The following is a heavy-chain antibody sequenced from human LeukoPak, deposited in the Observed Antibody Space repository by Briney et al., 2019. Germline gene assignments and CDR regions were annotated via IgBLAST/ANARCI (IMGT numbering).Heavy chain of an antibody. Sequence: PSETLSLTCTVSGGSISSGDYYWSWIRQPPGKGLEWIGEINHSGSTNYNPSLKSRVTISVDTSKNQFSLKLSSVTAADTAVYYCASPYSNYGAFDIWGQGTMVTVSS. J-gene: IGHJ3*02. D-gene: IGHD4-11*01. CDR2: INHSGST. CDR3: ASPYSNYGAFDI. CDR1: GGSISSGDYY. V-gene: IGHV4-39*07.